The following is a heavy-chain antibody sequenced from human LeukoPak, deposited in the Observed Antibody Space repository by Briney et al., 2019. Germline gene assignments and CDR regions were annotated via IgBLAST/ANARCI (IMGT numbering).Heavy chain of an antibody. V-gene: IGHV4-39*07. CDR3: AREDYYGDYEAFDI. Sequence: KASETLSLTCTVSGVSISSSSYYWGWVRQPPGKGLEWIGNIYYSGYTYYNPSLKSLITISVDTSKNQFSLKLSSVTAADTAVYYCAREDYYGDYEAFDIWGQGTMVTVSS. J-gene: IGHJ3*02. CDR2: IYYSGYT. CDR1: GVSISSSSYY. D-gene: IGHD4-17*01.